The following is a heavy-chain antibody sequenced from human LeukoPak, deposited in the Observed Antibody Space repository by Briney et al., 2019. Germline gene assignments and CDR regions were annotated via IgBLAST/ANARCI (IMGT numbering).Heavy chain of an antibody. CDR2: ISGSGGST. V-gene: IGHV3-23*01. J-gene: IGHJ4*02. Sequence: GGCVRLSCAASGFTFSSYAMRWVRQAQGRGREWVSAISGSGGSTYYADSVKGRFTISRDNSKNTLYLQMNSVRAEDTGVYDCAKDSHWLVRTFYYWGQGTLVTVSS. CDR3: AKDSHWLVRTFYY. CDR1: GFTFSSYA. D-gene: IGHD6-19*01.